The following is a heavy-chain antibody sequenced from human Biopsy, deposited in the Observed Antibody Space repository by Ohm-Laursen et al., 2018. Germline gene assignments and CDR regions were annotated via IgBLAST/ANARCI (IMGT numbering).Heavy chain of an antibody. Sequence: SLRLSCAASGFTFSNYGMHWVRQAPGKGLEWLAVIWYDGSNKYYGDSVQSRFTISRDNSKNTLYLQMNSLRAEDTAMYYCARPTNARAGGAPFDIWGQGTMVTVSS. J-gene: IGHJ3*02. CDR3: ARPTNARAGGAPFDI. D-gene: IGHD1-1*01. V-gene: IGHV3-33*01. CDR2: IWYDGSNK. CDR1: GFTFSNYG.